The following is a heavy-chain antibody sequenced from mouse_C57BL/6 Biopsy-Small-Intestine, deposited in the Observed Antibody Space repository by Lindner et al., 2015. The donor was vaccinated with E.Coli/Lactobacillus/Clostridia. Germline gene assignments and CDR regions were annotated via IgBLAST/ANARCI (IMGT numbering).Heavy chain of an antibody. CDR2: IYPRSGNT. CDR1: GYTFTSYG. J-gene: IGHJ3*01. CDR3: ARKSITTVVATDAY. D-gene: IGHD1-1*01. Sequence: VQLQESGAELARPGASVKLSCKASGYTFTSYGISWVKQRTGQGLEWIGEIYPRSGNTYYNEKFKGKATLTADKSSSTAYMELRSLTSEDSAVYFRARKSITTVVATDAYWGQGTLVTVSA. V-gene: IGHV1-81*01.